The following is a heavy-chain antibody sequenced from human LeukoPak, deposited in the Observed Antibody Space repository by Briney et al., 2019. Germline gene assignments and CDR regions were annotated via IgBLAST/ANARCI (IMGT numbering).Heavy chain of an antibody. J-gene: IGHJ4*02. CDR3: ARVSYSGLAFDY. CDR2: INHSGST. CDR1: GGSFSGYY. D-gene: IGHD4-11*01. Sequence: PSETLSLTCAVYGGSFSGYYWSWIRQPPGKGLEWIGEINHSGSTNYNPSLKSRVTISVDTSKNQFSLKLSSVTAADTAVYYCARVSYSGLAFDYWGQGTLVTVSS. V-gene: IGHV4-34*01.